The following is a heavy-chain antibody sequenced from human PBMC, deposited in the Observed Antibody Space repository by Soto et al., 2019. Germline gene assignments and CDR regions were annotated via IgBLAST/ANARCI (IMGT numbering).Heavy chain of an antibody. V-gene: IGHV3-11*05. CDR3: ARGYYYDSSGYYFSREGAFDI. J-gene: IGHJ3*02. D-gene: IGHD3-22*01. Sequence: SLRLSCAASGFTFSDYYMSWIRQAPGKGLEWVSYISSSSSYTNYADSVKGRFTISRDNAKNSLYLQMNSLRAEDTAVYYCARGYYYDSSGYYFSREGAFDIWGQGTMVTVSS. CDR1: GFTFSDYY. CDR2: ISSSSSYT.